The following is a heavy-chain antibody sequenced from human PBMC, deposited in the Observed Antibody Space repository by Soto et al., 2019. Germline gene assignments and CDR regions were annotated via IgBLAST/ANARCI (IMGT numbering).Heavy chain of an antibody. Sequence: QLQRQESGSGLVKPSQTLSLTCAVSGGSISSGGYSWSWIRQPPGKGLEWIGYIYHSGSTYYNPSLKSRVTISVDRSKNQFSLKLSSVTAADTAVYYCARGSDPFDPWGQGTLVTVSS. CDR3: ARGSDPFDP. J-gene: IGHJ5*02. V-gene: IGHV4-30-2*01. CDR2: IYHSGST. CDR1: GGSISSGGYS.